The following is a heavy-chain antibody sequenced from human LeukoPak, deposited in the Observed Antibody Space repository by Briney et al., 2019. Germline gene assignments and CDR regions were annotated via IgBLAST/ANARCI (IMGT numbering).Heavy chain of an antibody. CDR1: GGSISSGDYY. D-gene: IGHD4-17*01. Sequence: SQTLSLTCTVSGGSISSGDYYWSWIRQPPGKGLEWIGYIYYSGSTYYNPSLKSRVTISVDTSKNQFSLKLSSVTAADTAVYYCARAATVTTGDEYWGQGTLVTLSS. CDR2: IYYSGST. J-gene: IGHJ4*02. V-gene: IGHV4-30-4*08. CDR3: ARAATVTTGDEY.